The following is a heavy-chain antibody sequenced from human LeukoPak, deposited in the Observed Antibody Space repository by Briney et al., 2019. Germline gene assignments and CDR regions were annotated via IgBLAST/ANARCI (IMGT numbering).Heavy chain of an antibody. CDR2: IYYSGST. J-gene: IGHJ5*02. CDR1: GGSISSSSYY. V-gene: IGHV4-39*07. Sequence: PSETLSLTCTVSGGSISSSSYYWGWIRQPPGKGLEWLGSIYYSGSTYYNPSLKSRVTISVDTSKNQFSLKLSSVTAADTAVYYCARENGSGNGWFDPWGQGTLVTVSS. CDR3: ARENGSGNGWFDP. D-gene: IGHD3-10*01.